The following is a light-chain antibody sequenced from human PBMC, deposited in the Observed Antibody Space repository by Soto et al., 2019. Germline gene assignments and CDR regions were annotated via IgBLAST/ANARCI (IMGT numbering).Light chain of an antibody. Sequence: EVLMTQSPATLSVSPGETVTLSCWASETVATNLAWYQQKPGQAPRLLISGASTRAAGISDRFRGSGSETEFTLPISNLRSEDSGIYYCQQYFEWPPMTFWQGTKVEI. J-gene: IGKJ1*01. CDR3: QQYFEWPPMT. V-gene: IGKV3-15*01. CDR2: GAS. CDR1: ETVATN.